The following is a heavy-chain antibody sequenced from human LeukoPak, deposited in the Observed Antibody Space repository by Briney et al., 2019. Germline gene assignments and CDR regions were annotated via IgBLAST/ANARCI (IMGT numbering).Heavy chain of an antibody. Sequence: ASVKVSCKASGYTFTGYYMHWVRQAPGQGLEWMGWMNPNSGNTGYAQKFQGRVTMTRNTSISTAYMELSRLRSDDTAVYFCAREQQTGTTPFDYWGQGTLVTVSS. J-gene: IGHJ4*02. D-gene: IGHD1-7*01. V-gene: IGHV1-8*02. CDR1: GYTFTGYY. CDR2: MNPNSGNT. CDR3: AREQQTGTTPFDY.